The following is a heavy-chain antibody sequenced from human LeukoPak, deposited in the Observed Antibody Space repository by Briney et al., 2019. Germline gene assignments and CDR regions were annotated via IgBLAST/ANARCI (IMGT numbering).Heavy chain of an antibody. V-gene: IGHV5-51*01. Sequence: GESLKISCKGSGYSFTSYWIGWVRQMPGKGLEWMGIIYPGDSDTRYSPSFQGQVTISADKSISTAYLQWSSLKASDTAMYYCARLGGHSSGHTPAPDYWGQGTLVTVSS. CDR3: ARLGGHSSGHTPAPDY. CDR1: GYSFTSYW. CDR2: IYPGDSDT. D-gene: IGHD3-22*01. J-gene: IGHJ4*02.